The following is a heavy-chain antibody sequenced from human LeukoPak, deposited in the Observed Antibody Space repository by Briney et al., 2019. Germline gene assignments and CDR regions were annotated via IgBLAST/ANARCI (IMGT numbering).Heavy chain of an antibody. J-gene: IGHJ4*02. CDR2: VFHSGGT. Sequence: PSETLSLTCTVSGYSISSGRYWGWIRQPPGKGLEWIGSVFHSGGTYYNPSLKSRVTISVDTSKNQFSLNLRSVTAADTAKYFCARSLSTAGIDYWGQGTLVTVSS. CDR1: GYSISSGRY. CDR3: ARSLSTAGIDY. V-gene: IGHV4-38-2*02. D-gene: IGHD2-2*01.